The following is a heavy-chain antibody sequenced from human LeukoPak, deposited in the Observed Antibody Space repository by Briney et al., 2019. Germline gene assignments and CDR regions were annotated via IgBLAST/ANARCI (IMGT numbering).Heavy chain of an antibody. Sequence: ASVKVSCKASGYTFTSYGISWVRHAPGQGLELMGWISAYNGNTNYAQKLQGRVTMTTDTSTSTAYMELRSLRSDDTAVYYCARDLTALGYCSGGSCRFNWFDPWGQGTLVTVSS. D-gene: IGHD2-15*01. J-gene: IGHJ5*02. CDR3: ARDLTALGYCSGGSCRFNWFDP. V-gene: IGHV1-18*01. CDR1: GYTFTSYG. CDR2: ISAYNGNT.